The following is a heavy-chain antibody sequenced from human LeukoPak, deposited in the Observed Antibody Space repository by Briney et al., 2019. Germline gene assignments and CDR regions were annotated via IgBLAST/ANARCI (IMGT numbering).Heavy chain of an antibody. CDR2: IKGDGSER. CDR1: GFTFSNYW. CDR3: AKEGIDGSGYDLDY. J-gene: IGHJ4*02. D-gene: IGHD5-12*01. Sequence: GGSLRLSCAASGFTFSNYWMTWVRQAPGKGLEWVANIKGDGSERYYVDSVKGRFTISRDISKNTLYLQMTSLRAEDTAVYYCAKEGIDGSGYDLDYWGQGTRVTVSS. V-gene: IGHV3-7*03.